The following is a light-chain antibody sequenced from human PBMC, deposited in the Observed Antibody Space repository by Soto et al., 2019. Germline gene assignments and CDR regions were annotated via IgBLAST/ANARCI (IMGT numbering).Light chain of an antibody. Sequence: EVVLTQSPGTLSLSPGERASLSCRASRRVTSTYLAWYQHKPGQAPRLLIYRASTRATDIPARFSGSGSGTDFTLTISSLQSEDFAIYYCQQYNNWPITFGQGTRLEIK. CDR3: QQYNNWPIT. CDR2: RAS. V-gene: IGKV3-15*01. CDR1: RRVTSTY. J-gene: IGKJ5*01.